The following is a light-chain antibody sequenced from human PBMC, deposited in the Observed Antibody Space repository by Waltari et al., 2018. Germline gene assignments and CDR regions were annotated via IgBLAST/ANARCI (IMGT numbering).Light chain of an antibody. CDR1: HSNIGTNI. CDR2: TNN. Sequence: QSVLTPPSSASGPPGQEITISCSGGHSNIGTNILTWYQQLPGTAPKLLIFTNNQRPSGVPDRFSGSRSGTSASLAISGLQSEDDETAYYWTAWDDSLNTWVFGGGTKLTVL. CDR3: TAWDDSLNTWV. V-gene: IGLV1-44*01. J-gene: IGLJ3*02.